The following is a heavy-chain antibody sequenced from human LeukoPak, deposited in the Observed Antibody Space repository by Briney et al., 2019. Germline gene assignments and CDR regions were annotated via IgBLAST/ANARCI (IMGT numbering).Heavy chain of an antibody. V-gene: IGHV5-51*01. J-gene: IGHJ4*02. CDR3: ARHTMIGPLHY. CDR2: ISPGDSLI. Sequence: GESLKISCKGSGYSFTNYWIGWVRQMPGKGLEWMGIISPGDSLIRYSPSFQGQVTISADNSITAAYLQWSSLKASDTAMFYCARHTMIGPLHYWGQGTLVTVSS. D-gene: IGHD3-22*01. CDR1: GYSFTNYW.